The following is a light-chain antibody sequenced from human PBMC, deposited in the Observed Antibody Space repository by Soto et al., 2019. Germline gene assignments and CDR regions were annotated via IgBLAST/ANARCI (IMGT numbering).Light chain of an antibody. Sequence: ETVLTQSPASLSLSPGERATLFCRASQSVSNYLAWYQQKPGQAPRLLIYDASNRATGIPARFSGSGSGTDFTLTISSLEPEDFAVYYCQQRRTWPPITFGQGTRLDIK. J-gene: IGKJ5*01. V-gene: IGKV3-11*01. CDR2: DAS. CDR3: QQRRTWPPIT. CDR1: QSVSNY.